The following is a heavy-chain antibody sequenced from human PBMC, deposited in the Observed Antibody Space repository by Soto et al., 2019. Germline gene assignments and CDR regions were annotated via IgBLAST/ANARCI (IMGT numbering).Heavy chain of an antibody. CDR1: GFTFSSYA. CDR2: ISSNGGST. CDR3: VKRDGYNWAGHFDY. D-gene: IGHD5-12*01. Sequence: GGSLRLSCSASGFTFSSYAMHWVRQAPGKGLEYVSAISSNGGSTYYADSVKGRFTISRDNSKNTLYLQMSSLRAEDTAVYYCVKRDGYNWAGHFDYWGQGTLVTVSS. V-gene: IGHV3-64D*06. J-gene: IGHJ4*02.